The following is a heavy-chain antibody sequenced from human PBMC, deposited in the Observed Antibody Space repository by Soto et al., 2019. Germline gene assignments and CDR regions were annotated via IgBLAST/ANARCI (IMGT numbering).Heavy chain of an antibody. D-gene: IGHD1-26*01. CDR3: ASLALVGATIDYYYGMDV. CDR1: GFTFSSYA. J-gene: IGHJ6*02. CDR2: ISYDGSNK. V-gene: IGHV3-30-3*01. Sequence: GGSLRLSCAASGFTFSSYAMHWVRQAPGKGLEWVAVISYDGSNKYYADSVKGRFTISRDNSKNTLYLQMNSLRAGDTAVYYCASLALVGATIDYYYGMDVWGQGTTVTVSS.